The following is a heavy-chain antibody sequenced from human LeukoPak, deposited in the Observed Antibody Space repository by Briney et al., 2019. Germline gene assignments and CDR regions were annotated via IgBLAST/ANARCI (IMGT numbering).Heavy chain of an antibody. CDR3: ARGERFDWNYYYFDY. J-gene: IGHJ4*02. V-gene: IGHV4-4*02. CDR2: IYHSGGT. CDR1: GGSISSSNW. D-gene: IGHD1-7*01. Sequence: ASETLSLTCAVSGGSISSSNWWSWVRQPPGKGLEWIGEIYHSGGTNYNPSLKSRVTISVDTSKNQFSLKLSSVTAADTAVYYCARGERFDWNYYYFDYWGQGTLVTVSS.